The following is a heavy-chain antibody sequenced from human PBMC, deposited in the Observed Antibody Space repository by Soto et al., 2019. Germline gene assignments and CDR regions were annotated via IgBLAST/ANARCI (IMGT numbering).Heavy chain of an antibody. Sequence: QVQLVQSGAEVKKPGSSVKVSCKASGGTFSSYAISWVRQSPGQGLEWMGGIIPIFGTANYAQKFQGRVTITADKSTSTADVELSSLRSEDRAVYYCARSSRGGGYDPVDYGMDVWGQGTTVTVSS. J-gene: IGHJ6*02. V-gene: IGHV1-69*06. CDR1: GGTFSSYA. CDR2: IIPIFGTA. CDR3: ARSSRGGGYDPVDYGMDV. D-gene: IGHD2-15*01.